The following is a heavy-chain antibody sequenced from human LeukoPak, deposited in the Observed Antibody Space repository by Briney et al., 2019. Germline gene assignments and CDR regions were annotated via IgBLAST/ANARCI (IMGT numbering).Heavy chain of an antibody. V-gene: IGHV1-2*02. D-gene: IGHD4-17*01. Sequence: ASVEVSCKASGYTFTGYYMHWVRQAPGQGLESMGWINPNSGGTNYAQKFQGRVTMTRDTSISTAYMELSRLRSDDTAVYYCARGGYGDYENYWYFDLWGRGTLVTVSS. CDR1: GYTFTGYY. CDR2: INPNSGGT. J-gene: IGHJ2*01. CDR3: ARGGYGDYENYWYFDL.